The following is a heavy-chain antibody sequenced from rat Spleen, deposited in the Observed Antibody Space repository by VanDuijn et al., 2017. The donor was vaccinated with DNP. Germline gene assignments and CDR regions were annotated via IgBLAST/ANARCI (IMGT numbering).Heavy chain of an antibody. CDR2: ISHSGDST. V-gene: IGHV5-7*01. CDR1: GFTFSDSN. J-gene: IGHJ2*01. CDR3: TRGVYYGSSWAFDY. Sequence: EVQLVESGGGLVQPGRSLKLSCAASGFTFSDSNMAWVRQAPTKGLEWVATISHSGDSTYYPDSVKGRFTISRDNAKSTLYLQMDSLRSEDTATYYCTRGVYYGSSWAFDYWGHGVMVTVSS. D-gene: IGHD1-6*01.